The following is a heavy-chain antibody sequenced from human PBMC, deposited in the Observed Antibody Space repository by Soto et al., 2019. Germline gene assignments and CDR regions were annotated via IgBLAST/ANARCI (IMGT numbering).Heavy chain of an antibody. J-gene: IGHJ6*02. CDR3: ARVDSSSPNYYYYAMDV. CDR1: GFTFSSYA. V-gene: IGHV3-30-3*01. CDR2: TSYDGSNK. Sequence: QPGGSLRLSCAASGFTFSSYAMHWVRQAPGKGLEWVAITSYDGSNKYYADSVKGRFTISRDNSKNTLYVQMNSLRAEDTAVYYCARVDSSSPNYYYYAMDVWGQGTTVTVS. D-gene: IGHD6-6*01.